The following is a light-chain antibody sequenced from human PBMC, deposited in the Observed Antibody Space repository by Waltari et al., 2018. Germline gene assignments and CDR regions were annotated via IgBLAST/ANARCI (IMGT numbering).Light chain of an antibody. CDR2: DVS. Sequence: QSALTQPASVSGSPGQSTPFSCPAAFSYVGPYASLSWSQQPPGNAPKPLIYDVSHRPSGVSDRLSGSKSGNTASLTISGLQPEDEADYYCSSYTTRGTWVFGGGTKLTVL. CDR3: SSYTTRGTWV. CDR1: FSYVGPYAS. J-gene: IGLJ3*02. V-gene: IGLV2-14*03.